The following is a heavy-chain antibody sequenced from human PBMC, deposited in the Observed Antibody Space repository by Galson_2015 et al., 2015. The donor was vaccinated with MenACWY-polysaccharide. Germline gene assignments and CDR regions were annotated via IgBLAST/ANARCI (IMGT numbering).Heavy chain of an antibody. J-gene: IGHJ4*02. CDR2: IGATGGDT. CDR1: GFTFNRFS. D-gene: IGHD7-27*01. V-gene: IGHV3-23*01. CDR3: ARDRITGDSRWEFDY. Sequence: SLRLSCAASGFTFNRFSMSWVRQAPMKGLEWVSGIGATGGDTHCADPVKGRFSISRDNSKNTLFLQMNSLRAEDTAIYYCARDRITGDSRWEFDYWGQGILVTVSA.